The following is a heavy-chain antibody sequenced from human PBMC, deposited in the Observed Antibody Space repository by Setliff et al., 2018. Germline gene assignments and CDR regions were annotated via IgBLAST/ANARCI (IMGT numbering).Heavy chain of an antibody. D-gene: IGHD3-16*02. CDR3: TTLPLYDYVWGSYRYKVPPDY. Sequence: GESLTISCAASGFTFSNAWMSWVRQAPGKGLEWVGRIKSKTDGGTTDYAAPVKGRFTISRDDSKNTLYLQMNSLKTEDTAVYYCTTLPLYDYVWGSYRYKVPPDYWGQGTLVTVSS. J-gene: IGHJ4*02. CDR1: GFTFSNAW. V-gene: IGHV3-15*01. CDR2: IKSKTDGGTT.